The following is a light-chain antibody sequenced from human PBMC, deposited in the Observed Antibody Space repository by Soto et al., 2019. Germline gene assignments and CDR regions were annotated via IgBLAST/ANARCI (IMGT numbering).Light chain of an antibody. J-gene: IGKJ2*01. V-gene: IGKV3-20*01. CDR3: QPYGSAYT. Sequence: MVLTQSPGTLSLSPGERATLSCRASQRITNNYSAWYQHKPGQAPRLLIYYASSRATGIPDRSSGSGSGTDFTLPISILEPEDLAGYYCQPYGSAYTVGQGTKLEI. CDR2: YAS. CDR1: QRITNNY.